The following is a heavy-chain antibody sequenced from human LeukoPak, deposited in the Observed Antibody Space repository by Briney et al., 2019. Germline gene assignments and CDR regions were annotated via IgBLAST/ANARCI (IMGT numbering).Heavy chain of an antibody. D-gene: IGHD6-6*01. J-gene: IGHJ6*02. V-gene: IGHV1-18*01. Sequence: ASMKVSCKASGYTFTSYGISWVRQAPGQGLEWMGWISAYNGNTNYAQKLQGRVTMTTDTSTSTAYMELRSLRSDDTAVYYCARGLSDSSSLYYYYGMDVWGQGTTVTVSS. CDR3: ARGLSDSSSLYYYYGMDV. CDR1: GYTFTSYG. CDR2: ISAYNGNT.